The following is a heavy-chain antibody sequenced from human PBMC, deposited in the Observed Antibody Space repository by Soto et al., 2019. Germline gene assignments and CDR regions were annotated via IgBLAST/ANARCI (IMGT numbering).Heavy chain of an antibody. J-gene: IGHJ4*02. CDR3: AREQAGGGAPDY. Sequence: ASVKVSCKASGYTFTSCGISWVRQAPGQGLEWMGWISAYNGSTSYAQKFQGRVTMTRDTSTSTVYMELSSLRSEDTAVYYCAREQAGGGAPDYWGQGTLVTVSS. D-gene: IGHD2-21*01. CDR1: GYTFTSCG. V-gene: IGHV1-18*01. CDR2: ISAYNGST.